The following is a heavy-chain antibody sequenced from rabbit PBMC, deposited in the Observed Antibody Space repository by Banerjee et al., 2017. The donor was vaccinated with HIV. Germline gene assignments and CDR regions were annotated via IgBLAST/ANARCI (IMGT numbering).Heavy chain of an antibody. J-gene: IGHJ4*01. D-gene: IGHD8-1*01. CDR3: ARDYFGISYAFNL. V-gene: IGHV1S40*01. CDR2: IYTGSSGST. CDR1: GFSFSSSYW. Sequence: QSLEESGGDLVKPGASLTLTCTASGFSFSSSYWMCWVRQAPGKGLEWIACIYTGSSGSTAYASWAKGRFTISKTSSTTVTLQMTSLTAADTATYFCARDYFGISYAFNLWGPGTLVTVS.